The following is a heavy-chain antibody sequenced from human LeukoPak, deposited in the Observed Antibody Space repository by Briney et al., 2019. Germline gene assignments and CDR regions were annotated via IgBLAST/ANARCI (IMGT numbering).Heavy chain of an antibody. D-gene: IGHD3-16*01. CDR1: GGTFSSYA. CDR2: IIPIFGTA. V-gene: IGHV1-69*13. Sequence: GASVKVSCKASGGTFSSYAISWVRQAPGQGLEWMGGIIPIFGTANYAQKFQGRVTITADESTSTAYMELSSLRSEDTAVYYCARGGPGGRRLNWFDPWGQGTLVTVSS. CDR3: ARGGPGGRRLNWFDP. J-gene: IGHJ5*02.